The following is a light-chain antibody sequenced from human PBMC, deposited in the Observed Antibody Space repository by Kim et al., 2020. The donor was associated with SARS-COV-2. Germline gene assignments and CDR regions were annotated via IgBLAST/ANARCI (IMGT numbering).Light chain of an antibody. J-gene: IGKJ1*01. CDR1: QSISSY. CDR3: QQSYSTLWA. CDR2: AAS. V-gene: IGKV1-39*01. Sequence: DIQMTQSPSSLSASVGDRVTITCRASQSISSYLNWYQQTPGKAPKLLIYAASTLQSGVPSRFSGSGSGTDFTLTISSLQPEDCATYCGQQSYSTLWAFGQGSKVESK.